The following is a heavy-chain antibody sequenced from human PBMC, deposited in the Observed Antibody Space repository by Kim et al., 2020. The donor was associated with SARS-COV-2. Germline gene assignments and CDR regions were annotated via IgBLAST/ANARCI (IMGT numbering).Heavy chain of an antibody. CDR3: LTGLHSGYEDDAFDI. Sequence: SETLSLNCTVSGGSISSSSYYWGWIRQPPGKGLEWIGSIYYSGSIYYNPSLKSRVTISVDTSKNQFSLKLSSVTAADTAVYYCLTGLHSGYEDDAFDIWGQGTMVTVSS. V-gene: IGHV4-39*01. CDR2: IYYSGSI. D-gene: IGHD5-12*01. J-gene: IGHJ3*02. CDR1: GGSISSSSYY.